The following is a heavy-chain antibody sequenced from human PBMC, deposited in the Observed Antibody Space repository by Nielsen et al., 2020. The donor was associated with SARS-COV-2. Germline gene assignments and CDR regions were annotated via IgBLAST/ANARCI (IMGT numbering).Heavy chain of an antibody. D-gene: IGHD1-20*01. V-gene: IGHV3-74*01. CDR3: ARVLRSPLTGYYYYGMDV. CDR1: GFTFSSYS. Sequence: GGSLRLSCAASGFTFSSYSMNWVRQAPGKGLVWVSRINSDGSSTSYADSVKGRFTISRDNAKNTLYLQMNSLGAEDTAVYYCARVLRSPLTGYYYYGMDVWGQGTTVTVSS. CDR2: INSDGSST. J-gene: IGHJ6*02.